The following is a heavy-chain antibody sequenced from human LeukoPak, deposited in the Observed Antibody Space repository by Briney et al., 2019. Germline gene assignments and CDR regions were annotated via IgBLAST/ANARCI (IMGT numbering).Heavy chain of an antibody. Sequence: SETLSLTCTVSAGSINPYYWSWIRQSAEKGLQWIGRIYASGTTKYNPSLQSRVAMSVDMSKNQFSLNLASVTAADTAVYFCARDQGYTYGQTHYFDFWGQAILVTVSS. CDR3: ARDQGYTYGQTHYFDF. CDR1: AGSINPYY. D-gene: IGHD5-18*01. V-gene: IGHV4-4*07. CDR2: IYASGTT. J-gene: IGHJ4*02.